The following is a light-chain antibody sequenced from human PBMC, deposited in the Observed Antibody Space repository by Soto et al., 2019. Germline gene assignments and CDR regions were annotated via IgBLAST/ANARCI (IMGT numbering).Light chain of an antibody. CDR3: CSYAGSPYD. CDR1: SSDVGEYDY. J-gene: IGLJ1*01. CDR2: DVS. Sequence: QSAPTQPRSVPGSPGQSVTISCTGTSSDVGEYDYVSWYQQHPGKAPKLMIFDVSERPSGVPDRFSGSKTGNTASLTISGLQAEDEADYYCCSYAGSPYDFGTGTKLTVL. V-gene: IGLV2-11*01.